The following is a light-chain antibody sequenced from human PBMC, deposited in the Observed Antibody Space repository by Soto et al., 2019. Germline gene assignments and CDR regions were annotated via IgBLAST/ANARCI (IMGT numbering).Light chain of an antibody. Sequence: EIVLTQSPGTLSLSPLEIATLSCMASQSVSSSYLAWYQQKPGQAPRLLIYGASSRATGIPDRFSGSGSGTDFTLTISRLEPEDFAVYYCQQYGSSPGAFGQGTKVDI. V-gene: IGKV3-20*01. CDR1: QSVSSSY. J-gene: IGKJ1*01. CDR3: QQYGSSPGA. CDR2: GAS.